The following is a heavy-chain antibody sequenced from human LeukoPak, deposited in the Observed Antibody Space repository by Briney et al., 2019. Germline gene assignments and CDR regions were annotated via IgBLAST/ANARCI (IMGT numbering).Heavy chain of an antibody. CDR3: ARDKYSSGTGIDY. J-gene: IGHJ4*02. D-gene: IGHD6-19*01. CDR2: IYYSGST. CDR1: GGSISSYY. V-gene: IGHV4-59*12. Sequence: SETLSLTCTVSGGSISSYYWSWIRQPPGKGLEWIGYIYYSGSTYYNPSLKSRVTISVDTSKNQFSLKLSSVTAADTAVYYCARDKYSSGTGIDYWGQGTLVTVSS.